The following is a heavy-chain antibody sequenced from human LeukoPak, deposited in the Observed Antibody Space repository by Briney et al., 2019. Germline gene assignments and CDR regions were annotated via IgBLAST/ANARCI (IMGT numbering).Heavy chain of an antibody. J-gene: IGHJ4*02. CDR1: GFTFSSYA. CDR2: IRGSGGSK. CDR3: ARDRFSPSYYLQTAGYFDF. Sequence: GGSLRLSCAASGFTFSSYAMSWVRQAPGKGLEWVSDIRGSGGSKYYAASVKGRFTISRDNAKNTLYLQMNSLRHEDTVVYYCARDRFSPSYYLQTAGYFDFWGQGTLVTVSS. V-gene: IGHV3-23*01. D-gene: IGHD3-22*01.